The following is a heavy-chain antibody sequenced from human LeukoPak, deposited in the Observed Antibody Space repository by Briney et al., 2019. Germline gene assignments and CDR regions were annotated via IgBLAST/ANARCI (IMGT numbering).Heavy chain of an antibody. CDR1: GDSISSTSYN. CDR3: ARVKGELGENYYYYYMDV. CDR2: IHHSGST. Sequence: PSETLSLTCTVSGDSISSTSYNWGWIRQPPGKRLEWIGSIHHSGSTYHNPSLRSRVTISVDTSKNQFSLTVNSVTAADTAVYYCARVKGELGENYYYYYMDVWGKGTTVTVSS. D-gene: IGHD7-27*01. V-gene: IGHV4-39*07. J-gene: IGHJ6*03.